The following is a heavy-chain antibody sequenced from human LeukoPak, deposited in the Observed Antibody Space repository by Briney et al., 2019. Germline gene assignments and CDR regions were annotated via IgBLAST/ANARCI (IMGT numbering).Heavy chain of an antibody. D-gene: IGHD3-10*01. Sequence: GGSLRLSCAASGFTFSSYAMHWVRQAPGKGLEWVAVISYDGSNKYYADSVKGRFTISRDNSKNTLYLQMNSLRAEDTAVYYCAKDPPIYGSGSYSSSFFDYWGQGTLVTVSS. CDR1: GFTFSSYA. J-gene: IGHJ4*02. CDR2: ISYDGSNK. V-gene: IGHV3-30-3*01. CDR3: AKDPPIYGSGSYSSSFFDY.